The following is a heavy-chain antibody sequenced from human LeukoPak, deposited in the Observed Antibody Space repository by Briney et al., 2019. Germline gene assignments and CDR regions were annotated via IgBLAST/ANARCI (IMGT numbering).Heavy chain of an antibody. Sequence: GGSLRLSCVASGFTFDDYGMSWVRQAPGKGLEWVSGINWNGGSTGYADSVKGRFTICRDNAKDSPYLQMNSLRAEDTALYYCARENGYSYGYRYYYMDVWGKGTTVTVSS. CDR1: GFTFDDYG. CDR3: ARENGYSYGYRYYYMDV. J-gene: IGHJ6*03. V-gene: IGHV3-20*04. CDR2: INWNGGST. D-gene: IGHD5-18*01.